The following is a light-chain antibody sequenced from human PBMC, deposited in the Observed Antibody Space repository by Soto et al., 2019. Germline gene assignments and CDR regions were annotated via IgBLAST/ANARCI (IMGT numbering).Light chain of an antibody. CDR1: QSVSSN. CDR2: GAS. CDR3: QQYNNWPLT. V-gene: IGKV3-15*01. Sequence: EIVMTQSPATLSVSPGERATLSCRASQSVSSNLAWYQQKPGQAPRLLIYGASTRATGIPARFSGSWSGTEFTLTISSLQSEDCAVYYCQQYNNWPLTFGGGTKVEIK. J-gene: IGKJ4*01.